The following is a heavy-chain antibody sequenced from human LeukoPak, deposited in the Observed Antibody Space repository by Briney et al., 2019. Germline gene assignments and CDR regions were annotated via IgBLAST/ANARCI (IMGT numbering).Heavy chain of an antibody. CDR1: GFAFSSYG. D-gene: IGHD6-19*01. V-gene: IGHV3-30*18. J-gene: IGHJ4*02. CDR3: AKDAPAVAGAFDY. Sequence: PGGSLRLSCAASGFAFSSYGMHWVRQAPGKGLEWVAVISYDGSNKYYADSVKGRFTISRDNSMNTLYLQMNSLRAEDTAVYYCAKDAPAVAGAFDYWGQGTLVTVSS. CDR2: ISYDGSNK.